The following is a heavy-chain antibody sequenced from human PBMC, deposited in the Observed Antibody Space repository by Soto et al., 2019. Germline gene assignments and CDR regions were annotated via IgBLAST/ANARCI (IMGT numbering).Heavy chain of an antibody. V-gene: IGHV2-5*01. CDR1: GFSLPTSGVG. CDR3: AHHPYYGLGSYSFDY. J-gene: IGHJ4*02. Sequence: QITLKESGPTLVRPTQTLTLTCTFSGFSLPTSGVGVGWIRQPPGKALEWLAVSYWYDDKRYSASLKSRLTITKDTSKNQVVLTMTNMDPVDTATYYCAHHPYYGLGSYSFDYWGQGTLVTVSS. D-gene: IGHD3-10*01. CDR2: SYWYDDK.